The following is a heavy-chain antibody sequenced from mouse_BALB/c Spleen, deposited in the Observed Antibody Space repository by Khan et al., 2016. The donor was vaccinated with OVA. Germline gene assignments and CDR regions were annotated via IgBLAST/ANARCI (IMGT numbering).Heavy chain of an antibody. D-gene: IGHD1-1*01. V-gene: IGHV5-6*01. J-gene: IGHJ3*01. CDR3: TRLAYYYCSEGFAY. CDR2: VSTGGSYT. Sequence: EVELVESGGDLVKPGGSLKLSCAASGFTFSTYGMSWVRQTPDKRLEWVATVSTGGSYTYYPDSVKGRFTISRDNAKNTLYLQMSGLKSEDTAMFYCTRLAYYYCSEGFAYWGQGTLVTVSA. CDR1: GFTFSTYG.